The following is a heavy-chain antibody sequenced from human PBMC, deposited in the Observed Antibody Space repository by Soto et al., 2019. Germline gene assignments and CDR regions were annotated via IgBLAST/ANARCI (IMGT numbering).Heavy chain of an antibody. J-gene: IGHJ4*02. D-gene: IGHD4-17*01. CDR3: AKDAVPGDGVWLMDH. CDR1: GFTFASYA. CDR2: LYGNSGGI. V-gene: IGHV3-23*01. Sequence: EVQLLESGGGLVQPGGSLRLSCAASGFTFASYAMTWVRQAPGKGLESVAGLYGNSGGIQYSDSVKGRFTISRDNSKNIEYLQMNSLRVEDTAVYFCAKDAVPGDGVWLMDHRGQGTLVTVSS.